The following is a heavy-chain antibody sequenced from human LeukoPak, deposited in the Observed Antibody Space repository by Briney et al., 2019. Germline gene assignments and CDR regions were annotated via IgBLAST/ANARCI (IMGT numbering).Heavy chain of an antibody. D-gene: IGHD3/OR15-3a*01. V-gene: IGHV4-30-4*08. CDR1: GGSISSGDYY. CDR2: IYYSGST. Sequence: SETLSLTCTVSGGSISSGDYYWSWIRQPPGKGLEWIGYIYYSGSTYYNPSLKGRVTISVDTSKNQFSLKLSSVTAADTAVYYCARLGLNGMDVWGQGTTVTVSS. J-gene: IGHJ6*02. CDR3: ARLGLNGMDV.